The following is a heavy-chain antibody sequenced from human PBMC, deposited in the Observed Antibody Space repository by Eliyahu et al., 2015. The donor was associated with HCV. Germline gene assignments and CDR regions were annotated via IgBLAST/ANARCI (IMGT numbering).Heavy chain of an antibody. Sequence: EVQLVESGGGLVQPGRSLRLSCAASGFXFDDYAMHWVRQAPGKGLEWVSGISWNSGSIGYADSVKGRFTISRDNAKNSLYLQMNSLRAEDTALYYCAKDATVTMDERAFDIWGQGTMVTVSS. CDR2: ISWNSGSI. D-gene: IGHD4-17*01. CDR3: AKDATVTMDERAFDI. CDR1: GFXFDDYA. V-gene: IGHV3-9*01. J-gene: IGHJ3*02.